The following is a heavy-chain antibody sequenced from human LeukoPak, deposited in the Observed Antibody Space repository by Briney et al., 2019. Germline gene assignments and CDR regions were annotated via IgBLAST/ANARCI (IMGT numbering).Heavy chain of an antibody. Sequence: SETLSLTCAVYGGSFSGYYWSWIRQPPGKGLEWIGEINHSGSTNYNPSLKSRVTISVDTSKNQFSLKLSSVTAADTAVYYCARRGIAVAGTWFDYWGQGTLVTVSS. CDR1: GGSFSGYY. V-gene: IGHV4-34*01. D-gene: IGHD6-19*01. CDR2: INHSGST. CDR3: ARRGIAVAGTWFDY. J-gene: IGHJ4*02.